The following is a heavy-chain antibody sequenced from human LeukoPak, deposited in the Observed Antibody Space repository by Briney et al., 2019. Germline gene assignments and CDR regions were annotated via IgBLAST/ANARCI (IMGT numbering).Heavy chain of an antibody. CDR1: GGSISSYY. CDR3: ARFLWLGELLPPRFDP. V-gene: IGHV4-4*07. D-gene: IGHD3-10*01. CDR2: IYTSGST. Sequence: SETLSLTCTVSGGSISSYYWSWIRQPAGKGLEWIGRIYTSGSTNYNPSLKSRVTMSVDTSKNQFSLKLSSVTDADTAVYYCARFLWLGELLPPRFDPWGQGTLVTVSS. J-gene: IGHJ5*02.